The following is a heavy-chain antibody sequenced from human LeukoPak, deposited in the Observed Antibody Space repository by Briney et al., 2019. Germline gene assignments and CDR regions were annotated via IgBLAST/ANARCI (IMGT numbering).Heavy chain of an antibody. V-gene: IGHV3-53*01. CDR2: IYSGGAI. J-gene: IGHJ4*02. CDR3: ARRPGN. D-gene: IGHD1-14*01. CDR1: GFGRVIKK. Sequence: GGSLRLSCVALGFGRVIKKISWVRQAPGKGLEWVSLIYSGGAIRYADSVKGRFTISRDSSKNTLFLQMNDLTVEDTARYYCARRPGNWGQGILVTVSS.